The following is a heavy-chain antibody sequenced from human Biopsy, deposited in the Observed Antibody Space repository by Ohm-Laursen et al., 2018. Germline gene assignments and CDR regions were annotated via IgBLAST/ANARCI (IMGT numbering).Heavy chain of an antibody. V-gene: IGHV3-23*01. D-gene: IGHD3-10*01. CDR2: VTGSGRST. CDR1: GFTFSGYA. CDR3: AKGRSGGTGHGNWFDP. Sequence: SLRLSCAASGFTFSGYAMSWVRQGPEKGLEWVSVVTGSGRSTNYTDSVKGRVSISRDNSKNTLYLQMNSLRAEATAVYYCAKGRSGGTGHGNWFDPWGQGTLVIASS. J-gene: IGHJ5*02.